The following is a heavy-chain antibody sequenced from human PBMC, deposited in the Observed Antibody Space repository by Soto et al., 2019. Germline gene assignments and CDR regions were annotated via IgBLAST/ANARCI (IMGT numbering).Heavy chain of an antibody. D-gene: IGHD2-21*02. CDR1: GFTFENFA. CDR2: IDWNSGTI. J-gene: IGHJ5*02. Sequence: EMQLVESGGGLVQPGRSLRLSCAVSGFTFENFALHWVRQAPGKGLEGVSGIDWNSGTIAYAGSVKGRFTISRDNAERSLYLHLNGLRPEDTAFYYCAKAPKVVTHWFDPWGQGTLVTVSS. CDR3: AKAPKVVTHWFDP. V-gene: IGHV3-9*01.